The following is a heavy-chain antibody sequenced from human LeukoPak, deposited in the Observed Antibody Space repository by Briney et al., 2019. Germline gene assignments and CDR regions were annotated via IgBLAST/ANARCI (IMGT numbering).Heavy chain of an antibody. D-gene: IGHD3-10*01. V-gene: IGHV4-4*09. CDR2: IYTSGST. CDR3: ARYYRGDAFDI. Sequence: SETLSLTCTVSGFSISSYYWSWVRQPPGKGVEWVGYIYTSGSTNYNPSLKSRVTISVDTSKNQFSLKLSSVTAADTAVYYCARYYRGDAFDIWGQGTMVTVSS. J-gene: IGHJ3*02. CDR1: GFSISSYY.